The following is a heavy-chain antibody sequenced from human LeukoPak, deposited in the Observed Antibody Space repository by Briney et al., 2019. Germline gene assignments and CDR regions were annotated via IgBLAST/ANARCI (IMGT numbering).Heavy chain of an antibody. CDR3: ARSADSSGYFREITLYYFDY. V-gene: IGHV3-7*03. Sequence: PGGSLRLSCAASGFTFSSYWMSWVRQAPGKGLEWVANIKQDGSEKYYVDSVKGRFTISRDNAKNSLYLQMNSLRAEDTAVYYCARSADSSGYFREITLYYFDYWGQGTLVTVSS. CDR2: IKQDGSEK. J-gene: IGHJ4*02. D-gene: IGHD3-22*01. CDR1: GFTFSSYW.